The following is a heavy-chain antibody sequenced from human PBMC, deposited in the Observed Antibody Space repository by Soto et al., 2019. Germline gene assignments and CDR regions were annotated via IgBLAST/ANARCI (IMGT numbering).Heavy chain of an antibody. CDR3: ARGRYCSSTSCYSGNWFDP. CDR1: GYTFTSYD. D-gene: IGHD2-2*01. J-gene: IGHJ5*02. V-gene: IGHV1-8*01. Sequence: EASVKVSCKASGYTFTSYDINLVRQATGQGLEWMGWMNPNSGNTGYAQKFQGRVTMTRNTSISTAYMELSSLRSEDTAVYYCARGRYCSSTSCYSGNWFDPWGQGTLVTVSS. CDR2: MNPNSGNT.